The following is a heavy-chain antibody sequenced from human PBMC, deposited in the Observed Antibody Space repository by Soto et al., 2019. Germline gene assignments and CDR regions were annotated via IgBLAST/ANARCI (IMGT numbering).Heavy chain of an antibody. V-gene: IGHV1-18*01. Sequence: GASVKVSCKASGYTFTSYGISWVRQAPGQGLEWMGWISAYNGNTNYAQKLQGRVTMTTDTSTSTAYMELRSLRSDDTAVYYCERDKYSGSQGWFDPWGQGTLVTVSS. J-gene: IGHJ5*02. CDR2: ISAYNGNT. CDR3: ERDKYSGSQGWFDP. CDR1: GYTFTSYG. D-gene: IGHD1-26*01.